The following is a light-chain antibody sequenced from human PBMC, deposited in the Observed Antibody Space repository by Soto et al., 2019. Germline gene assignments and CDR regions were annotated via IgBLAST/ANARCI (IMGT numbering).Light chain of an antibody. V-gene: IGKV1-33*01. CDR1: QNINSW. J-gene: IGKJ2*01. CDR3: QQYDTLPPYT. CDR2: DAS. Sequence: DIQMTQSPSTLSASLGDRVTITCRASQNINSWLAWYQQKPGKAPRLLIYDASNLEIGVPSRFSGSGSGTDFTFTISNLQPEDIATYYCQQYDTLPPYTFGQGTKVDI.